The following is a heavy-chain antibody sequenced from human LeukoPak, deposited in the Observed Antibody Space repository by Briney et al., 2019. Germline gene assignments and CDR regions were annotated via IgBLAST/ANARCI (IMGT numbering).Heavy chain of an antibody. J-gene: IGHJ4*02. CDR1: GGSLTTYY. CDR3: ARRVNYGDYFDY. V-gene: IGHV4-4*07. D-gene: IGHD4-17*01. Sequence: SETLSLTCTVSGGSLTTYYWNWIRQPAGKGLEWIGRIYTSGTTNYNPSLKSRVTMSVDTSENQFSLKLRSLTAADTAVYYCARRVNYGDYFDYWGQGTLVTVSS. CDR2: IYTSGTT.